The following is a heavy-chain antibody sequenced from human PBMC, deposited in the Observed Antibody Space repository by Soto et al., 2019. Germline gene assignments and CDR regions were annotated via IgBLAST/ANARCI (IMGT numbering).Heavy chain of an antibody. D-gene: IGHD4-17*01. Sequence: XXTLSLHCTVSGGSISRSSYYWGWIRQPPGKGLEWIGSIYYSGSTYYNPSLKSRVTISVDTSKNQFSLKLSSVNAADTAVYYCATLPRYGDYNFDYWGQGTLVTVSS. CDR3: ATLPRYGDYNFDY. V-gene: IGHV4-39*01. CDR1: GGSISRSSYY. CDR2: IYYSGST. J-gene: IGHJ4*02.